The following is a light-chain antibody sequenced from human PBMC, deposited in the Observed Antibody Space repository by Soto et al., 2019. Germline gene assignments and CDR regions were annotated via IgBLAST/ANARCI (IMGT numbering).Light chain of an antibody. CDR2: AAS. CDR3: QQSFSTPPT. V-gene: IGKV1-39*01. J-gene: IGKJ1*01. Sequence: DIQMTQSPSSLSASVGDRVTITCRASQSISSYLNLYQQKPGKAPKLLIYAASSLQSGVPSRFSGSGSGTDFTLTISSLQLEDFATYYCQQSFSTPPTFGQGTKVDIK. CDR1: QSISSY.